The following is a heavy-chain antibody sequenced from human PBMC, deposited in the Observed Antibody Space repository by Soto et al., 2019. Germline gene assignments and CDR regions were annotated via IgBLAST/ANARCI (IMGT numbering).Heavy chain of an antibody. CDR1: GFTFSSYS. D-gene: IGHD3-3*01. J-gene: IGHJ6*02. CDR2: ISSSSSTI. V-gene: IGHV3-48*02. CDR3: ARVGYDFWSGYYYYYYGMDV. Sequence: PGGSLRLSCAASGFTFSSYSMNWVRQAPGKGLEWVSYISSSSSTIYYADSVKGRFTISRDNAKNSLYLQMNSLRDEDTAVYYCARVGYDFWSGYYYYYYGMDVWGQGTTVTVSS.